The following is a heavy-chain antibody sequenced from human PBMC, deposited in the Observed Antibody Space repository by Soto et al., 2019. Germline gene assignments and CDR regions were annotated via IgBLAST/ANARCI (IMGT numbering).Heavy chain of an antibody. V-gene: IGHV3-33*01. CDR3: ARDPGYSSGWYDFDH. CDR1: GFTFSTYG. Sequence: QVHLVESGGDVVQPGRSLRLSCAASGFTFSTYGMHWVRHAPGKGLEWVAVIWYDGSNEYYADSVKGRFTISRDNSKNTLYLQMNSLRAEDTAVYYCARDPGYSSGWYDFDHWGQGTLVTVSS. D-gene: IGHD6-19*01. J-gene: IGHJ4*02. CDR2: IWYDGSNE.